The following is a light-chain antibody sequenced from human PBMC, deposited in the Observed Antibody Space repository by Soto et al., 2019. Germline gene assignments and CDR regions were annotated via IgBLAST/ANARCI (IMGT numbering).Light chain of an antibody. Sequence: MTQSPVTLSVSPGEGATLSCRASQGISNYLAWYQQKPGKVPKLLIYAASTLQSGVPSRFSGSGSGTDFALTISGLQSEDSAVYFCQQYNNWPFSFGQGTRLEI. CDR2: AAS. CDR3: QQYNNWPFS. CDR1: QGISNY. V-gene: IGKV1-27*01. J-gene: IGKJ5*01.